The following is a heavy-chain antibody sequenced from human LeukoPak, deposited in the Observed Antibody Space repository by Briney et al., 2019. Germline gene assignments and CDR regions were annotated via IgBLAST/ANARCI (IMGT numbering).Heavy chain of an antibody. CDR1: GFTFSSYW. D-gene: IGHD3-9*01. CDR3: AREWGYDILTGYYPGYFDY. J-gene: IGHJ4*02. V-gene: IGHV3-7*01. Sequence: PGGSLRLSCAASGFTFSSYWMSWVRQAPGKGLEWVANIKQDGSEKYYVDSVKGRFTISRDNAKNSLYLQMNSLRAEDTAVYYCAREWGYDILTGYYPGYFDYWGQGTLVTVSS. CDR2: IKQDGSEK.